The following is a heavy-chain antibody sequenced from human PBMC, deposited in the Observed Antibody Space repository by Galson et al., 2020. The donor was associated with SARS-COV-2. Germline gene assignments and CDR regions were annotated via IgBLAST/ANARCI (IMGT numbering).Heavy chain of an antibody. D-gene: IGHD5-18*01. Sequence: GESLKISCAASGFPFGTYSMNWVRLAPGKGLEWVSSISTSSSYTYYVDSVKGRFSISRDNPRHSLYLQMNSLRAEDTAVYYCARDEGIRGYNYGRLYYGMDVWGQGTTVTVSS. J-gene: IGHJ6*02. CDR3: ARDEGIRGYNYGRLYYGMDV. CDR1: GFPFGTYS. V-gene: IGHV3-21*01. CDR2: ISTSSSYT.